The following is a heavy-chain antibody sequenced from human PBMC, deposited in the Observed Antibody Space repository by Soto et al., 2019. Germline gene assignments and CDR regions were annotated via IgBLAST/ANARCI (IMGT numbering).Heavy chain of an antibody. J-gene: IGHJ6*02. Sequence: ASVKVSCKASGYTFTRYGISWVRQAPGQGLEWMGWISAYNGNTNYAQKLQGRVTMTTDTSTSTAYMELRSLRSDDTAVYYCAREFPITIFGVVTNYYYYYGMYVWGQGITVTVSS. V-gene: IGHV1-18*01. CDR1: GYTFTRYG. CDR2: ISAYNGNT. CDR3: AREFPITIFGVVTNYYYYYGMYV. D-gene: IGHD3-3*01.